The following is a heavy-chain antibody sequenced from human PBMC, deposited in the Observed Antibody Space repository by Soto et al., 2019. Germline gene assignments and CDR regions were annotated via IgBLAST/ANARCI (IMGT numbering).Heavy chain of an antibody. V-gene: IGHV3-13*01. Sequence: GGSLRLSCAASGFTFSSYDMHWVRQATGKGLEWVSAIGTAGDTYYPGSVKGRFTISRENAKNSLYLQMNSLRAENTAVYYCAREASNYDILTGYSYGMDVWGQGTTVTVSS. CDR3: AREASNYDILTGYSYGMDV. J-gene: IGHJ6*02. D-gene: IGHD3-9*01. CDR2: IGTAGDT. CDR1: GFTFSSYD.